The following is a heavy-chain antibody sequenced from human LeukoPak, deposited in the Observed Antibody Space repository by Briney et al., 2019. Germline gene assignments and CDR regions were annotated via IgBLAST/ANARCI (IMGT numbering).Heavy chain of an antibody. CDR2: IYYSGST. CDR1: GGSISSSSYY. Sequence: SETLSLTRTVSGGSISSSSYYWGWIRQPPGKGLEWIGSIYYSGSTYYNPSLKSRVTISVDTSKNQFSLKLSSVTAADTAVYYCARECSGGSCEIYFDYWGQGTLVTVSS. CDR3: ARECSGGSCEIYFDY. J-gene: IGHJ4*02. D-gene: IGHD2-15*01. V-gene: IGHV4-39*01.